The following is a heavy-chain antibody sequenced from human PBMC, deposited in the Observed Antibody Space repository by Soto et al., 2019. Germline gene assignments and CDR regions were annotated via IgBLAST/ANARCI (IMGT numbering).Heavy chain of an antibody. CDR3: ARGHIVGARPGNY. Sequence: QVQLVQSGAEVKKPGASVKVSCKGSGYTFISYDINWVRQATGQGLEWMGWMNPNSGNTGYAQKFQGRVTMTRNTSNSTAYMELGSLRSEDTAGYYCARGHIVGARPGNYWGQGTLVTVSS. J-gene: IGHJ4*02. CDR1: GYTFISYD. D-gene: IGHD1-26*01. V-gene: IGHV1-8*01. CDR2: MNPNSGNT.